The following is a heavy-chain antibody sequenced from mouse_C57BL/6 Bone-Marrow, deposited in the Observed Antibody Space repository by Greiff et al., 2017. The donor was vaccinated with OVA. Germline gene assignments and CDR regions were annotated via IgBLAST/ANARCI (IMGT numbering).Heavy chain of an antibody. CDR3: ARFTTVVAPYAMDY. CDR2: IDPANGNP. D-gene: IGHD1-1*01. V-gene: IGHV14-3*01. J-gene: IGHJ4*01. Sequence: VQLQQSVAELVRPGASVKLSCTASGFTITNTYMHWVKQRPEQGLEWIGRIDPANGNPKYTPKFQGTATITADTSSNTAYLQLSSLTSEDTAIYYCARFTTVVAPYAMDYWGQGTSVTVSS. CDR1: GFTITNTY.